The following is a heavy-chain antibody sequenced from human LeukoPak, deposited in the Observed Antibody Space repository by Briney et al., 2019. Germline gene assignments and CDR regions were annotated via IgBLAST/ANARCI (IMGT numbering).Heavy chain of an antibody. CDR3: ARSDFRAWNAFDF. V-gene: IGHV1-46*01. D-gene: IGHD3/OR15-3a*01. CDR2: INPSGGGT. Sequence: ASVKVSCKASGYTFTNYYMHWVRQAPGQGLEWMGIINPSGGGTSYAQKFQGRLTMTRDTSTTTVYMELSSLRSEDTAMYYCARSDFRAWNAFDFWGQGTMVTVSS. CDR1: GYTFTNYY. J-gene: IGHJ3*01.